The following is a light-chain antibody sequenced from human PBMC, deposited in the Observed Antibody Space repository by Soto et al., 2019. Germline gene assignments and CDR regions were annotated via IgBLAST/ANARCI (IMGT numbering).Light chain of an antibody. CDR1: QSVGSN. J-gene: IGKJ4*01. V-gene: IGKV3D-15*01. CDR2: GAS. CDR3: QQYHDWVT. Sequence: ETVMTQSPGTLSVSPGESATLSCGTSQSVGSNLAWYQQKPGQAPRLLIYGASTRATGIPARFSGSGSGTEFTLTISYLRPEDSAVYFCQQYHDWVTFGGGTRVEI.